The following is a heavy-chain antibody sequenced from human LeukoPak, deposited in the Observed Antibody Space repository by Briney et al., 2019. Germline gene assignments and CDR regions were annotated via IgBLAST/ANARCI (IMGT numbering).Heavy chain of an antibody. CDR2: INPNSGGT. Sequence: ASVTVSCKASGYTFTGYFIHWVRQAPGQGLEWMGWINPNSGGTNYAQKFQDRVTMTRDTSISTVYMELSRLRSDDTAVYYCAREDCGGDCYHYWGQGTLVTVS. J-gene: IGHJ4*02. CDR1: GYTFTGYF. V-gene: IGHV1-2*02. D-gene: IGHD2-21*02. CDR3: AREDCGGDCYHY.